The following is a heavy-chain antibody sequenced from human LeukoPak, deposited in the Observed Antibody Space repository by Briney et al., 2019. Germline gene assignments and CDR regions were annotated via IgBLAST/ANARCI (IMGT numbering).Heavy chain of an antibody. CDR3: ARTGTNTDYYYYYMDV. CDR2: IYSGGST. D-gene: IGHD1-1*01. Sequence: GGSLRLSCAASGFTVSSNYMSWVRQAPGKGLEWVSVIYSGGSTYYADSVKGRFTISRDNSKNTLYLQMNSLRAEDTVVYYCARTGTNTDYYYYYMDVWGKGTTVTVSS. CDR1: GFTVSSNY. V-gene: IGHV3-66*02. J-gene: IGHJ6*03.